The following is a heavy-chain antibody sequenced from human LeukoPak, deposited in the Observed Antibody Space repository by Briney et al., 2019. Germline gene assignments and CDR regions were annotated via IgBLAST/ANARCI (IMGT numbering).Heavy chain of an antibody. CDR3: ARVGRPITLFGVGWYYMDV. V-gene: IGHV4-34*01. CDR2: INHSGST. D-gene: IGHD3-3*01. CDR1: GGSFSGYY. J-gene: IGHJ6*03. Sequence: SETLSLTCAVYGGSFSGYYWSWIRQPPGKGLEWSGEINHSGSTNYNPSLKRRVTISVDTSKNQFSLKLSSVTATDTAVYYCARVGRPITLFGVGWYYMDVWGKGTTVTVSS.